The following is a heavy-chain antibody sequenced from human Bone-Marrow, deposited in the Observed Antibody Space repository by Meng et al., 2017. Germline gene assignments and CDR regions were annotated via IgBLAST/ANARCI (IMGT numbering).Heavy chain of an antibody. CDR1: GFIFSSYS. D-gene: IGHD3-22*01. CDR3: ARDPVTMIVALSNDAFDI. J-gene: IGHJ3*02. Sequence: GAALMFSCAASGFIFSSYSRNWVRQAPGKRLEWVSSISSSSSYIYYADSVKSRFTISRDNAKNSLYLQMNILRAEDTAVYYCARDPVTMIVALSNDAFDIWGQGTMVTVSS. V-gene: IGHV3-21*01. CDR2: ISSSSSYI.